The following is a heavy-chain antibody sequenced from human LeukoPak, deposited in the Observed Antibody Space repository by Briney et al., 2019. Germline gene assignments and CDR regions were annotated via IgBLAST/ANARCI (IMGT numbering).Heavy chain of an antibody. J-gene: IGHJ4*02. Sequence: PSDTLSLTCAVYGGSFSNYYWSWLRQPPGKGLEWIGEINHSGSTTYNPSLKSRVTMSIDTSKNQFSLRLSSVTAADTAVYYCARGFSHWGQGTLVTVSS. CDR1: GGSFSNYY. CDR2: INHSGST. CDR3: ARGFSH. V-gene: IGHV4-34*01.